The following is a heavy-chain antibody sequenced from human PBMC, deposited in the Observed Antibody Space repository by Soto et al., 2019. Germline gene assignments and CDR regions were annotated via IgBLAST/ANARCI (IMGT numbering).Heavy chain of an antibody. J-gene: IGHJ3*02. CDR1: GYTFTSYY. CDR2: INPSGGST. D-gene: IGHD1-7*01. V-gene: IGHV1-46*03. Sequence: ASVKVSCKASGYTFTSYYMHWVRQAPGQGLEWMGIINPSGGSTSYAQKFQGRVTMTRDTSTSTVYMELSSLRSEDTAVYYCATRALTGTTYTTITDAIHSWGQGTMVTVSS. CDR3: ATRALTGTTYTTITDAIHS.